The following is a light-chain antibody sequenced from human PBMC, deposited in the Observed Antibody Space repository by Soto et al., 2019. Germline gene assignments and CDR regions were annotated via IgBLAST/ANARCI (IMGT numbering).Light chain of an antibody. CDR1: QSIAAS. Sequence: GYTVPIPCQASQSIAASLAWYQHKPGEAPKLLIYDVSSLETGVPSRFSGSGSGTEFSLTIRGLQPDDFATYYCQHYDSFSVTFGQGTKVDIK. J-gene: IGKJ1*01. CDR2: DVS. V-gene: IGKV1-5*01. CDR3: QHYDSFSVT.